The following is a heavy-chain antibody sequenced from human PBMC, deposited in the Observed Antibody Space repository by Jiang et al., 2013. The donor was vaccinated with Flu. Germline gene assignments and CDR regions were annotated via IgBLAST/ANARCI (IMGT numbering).Heavy chain of an antibody. CDR3: ARTTYYYDSSGLGHDAFDI. D-gene: IGHD3-22*01. J-gene: IGHJ3*02. Sequence: VKVSCKASGYTFTDNYMHWVRQAPGQGLEVDGMDQPNSGGTKYAQKFQGRVAMTRDTSISTAYMELSRLRSDDTAVYYCARTTYYYDSSGLGHDAFDIWGQGTMVTVSS. CDR1: GYTFTDNY. V-gene: IGHV1-2*02. CDR2: QPNSGGT.